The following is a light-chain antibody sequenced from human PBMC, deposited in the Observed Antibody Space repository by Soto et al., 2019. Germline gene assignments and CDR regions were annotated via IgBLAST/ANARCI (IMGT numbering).Light chain of an antibody. J-gene: IGKJ1*01. Sequence: EIVLTQSPATLSLSPVERATLSCRASQSVSSNSLAWYQQKPGQAPRLLMYGASSRATGIPDRFSGSGSGSGTDFSLTISRLEPEDFAVYYCQQYITSPWKCGQGTKVDIK. CDR1: QSVSSNS. CDR2: GAS. CDR3: QQYITSPWK. V-gene: IGKV3-20*01.